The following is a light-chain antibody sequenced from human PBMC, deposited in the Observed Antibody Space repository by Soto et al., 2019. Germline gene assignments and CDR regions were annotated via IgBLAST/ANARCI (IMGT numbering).Light chain of an antibody. V-gene: IGLV2-23*01. CDR2: ETS. Sequence: QSSLTQPASVSGSPGQSITISCSGSRSDLVSWYRLLPGKAPQLIMYETSRRPSWVSDRFSGSRSGSTASLTISGLQPDDEAEYHCCAYAGDESFLSGTGTKVTVL. J-gene: IGLJ1*01. CDR3: CAYAGDESFL. CDR1: RSDL.